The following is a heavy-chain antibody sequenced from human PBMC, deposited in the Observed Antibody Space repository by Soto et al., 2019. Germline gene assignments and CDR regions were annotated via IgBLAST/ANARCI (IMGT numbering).Heavy chain of an antibody. CDR3: ARHKSGSDWLDP. V-gene: IGHV4-39*01. D-gene: IGHD2-15*01. CDR2: MFYSGAT. Sequence: QLQLQESGPGLVKPSETLSLTCTVSGGSISDISYCWGWIRQPPGKGLQWIGCMFYSGATYYNPSLKNRVTLSVDTSNNEFSPKLVSVTAPDTAVYYCARHKSGSDWLDPWGQGTLVTVSS. J-gene: IGHJ5*02. CDR1: GGSISDISYC.